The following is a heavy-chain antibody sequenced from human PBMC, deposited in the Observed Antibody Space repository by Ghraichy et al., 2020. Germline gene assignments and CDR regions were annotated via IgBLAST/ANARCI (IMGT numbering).Heavy chain of an antibody. V-gene: IGHV1-2*04. CDR3: ARGEGSSSPGYYGMDV. CDR1: GYSFSGYY. CDR2: INPSTGGT. Sequence: ASVKVSCKASGYSFSGYYIHWVRQAPGQGLEWVGCINPSTGGTNYAQKLQGWVTVTRDKSVTTAYMELTRLRFDATAIYYCARGEGSSSPGYYGMDVWGQGTTVTVSS. J-gene: IGHJ6*02. D-gene: IGHD3-16*01.